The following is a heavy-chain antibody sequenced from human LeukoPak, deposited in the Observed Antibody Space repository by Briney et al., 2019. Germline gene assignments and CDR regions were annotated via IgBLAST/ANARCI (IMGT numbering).Heavy chain of an antibody. CDR1: GYSFSIYD. J-gene: IGHJ6*03. CDR2: INPNSGGT. CDR3: ARDHSIAAAGIYYYYYMDV. V-gene: IGHV1-2*02. D-gene: IGHD6-13*01. Sequence: ASVKVSCKASGYSFSIYDINWVRQAPGQGLEWMGWINPNSGGTNYAQKFQGRVTMTRDTSISTAYMELSRLRSDDTAVYYCARDHSIAAAGIYYYYYMDVWGKGTTVTISS.